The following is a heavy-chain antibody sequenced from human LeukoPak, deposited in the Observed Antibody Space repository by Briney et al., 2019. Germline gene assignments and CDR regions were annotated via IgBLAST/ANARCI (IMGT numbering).Heavy chain of an antibody. CDR2: ISSSGSTI. V-gene: IGHV3-11*04. CDR3: ARDFPPSNYFYYYYGMDV. CDR1: GFTFSDYY. J-gene: IGHJ6*02. Sequence: GGSLRLSCAASGFTFSDYYMSWIRQAPGKGLEWVSYISSSGSTIYYADSVKGRFTISRDNAKNSLYLQMNSLRAEDTAVYYCARDFPPSNYFYYYYGMDVWGQGTTVTVSS. D-gene: IGHD4-4*01.